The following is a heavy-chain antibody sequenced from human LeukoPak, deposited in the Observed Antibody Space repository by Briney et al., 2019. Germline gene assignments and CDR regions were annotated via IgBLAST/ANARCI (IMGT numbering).Heavy chain of an antibody. CDR2: INPSGGST. CDR3: ARDLGRYCSGGSCYASYY. J-gene: IGHJ4*02. Sequence: ASVKVSCKASGYTFTSYYMHWVRQAPGQGLEWMGIINPSGGSTSYAQKFQGRVTMTRDTSTSTVYMELSSLRSEDTAVYYCARDLGRYCSGGSCYASYYWGQGTLVTVSS. CDR1: GYTFTSYY. D-gene: IGHD2-15*01. V-gene: IGHV1-46*01.